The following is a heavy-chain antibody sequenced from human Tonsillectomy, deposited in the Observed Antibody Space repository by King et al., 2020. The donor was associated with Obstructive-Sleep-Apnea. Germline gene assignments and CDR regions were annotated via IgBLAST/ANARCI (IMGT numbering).Heavy chain of an antibody. CDR3: ARAGILGVVVPAAKNWFDP. D-gene: IGHD2-2*01. CDR1: GGSISSGDYY. Sequence: QLQESGPGLVKPSETLSLTCTVSGGSISSGDYYWTWIRQHPGKGLEWIGYIYYSGSTYYSPSLKSRVTISIDTSKNQFSLKLNSVTAADTAVYYCARAGILGVVVPAAKNWFDPWGQGTLVTV. V-gene: IGHV4-31*03. J-gene: IGHJ5*02. CDR2: IYYSGST.